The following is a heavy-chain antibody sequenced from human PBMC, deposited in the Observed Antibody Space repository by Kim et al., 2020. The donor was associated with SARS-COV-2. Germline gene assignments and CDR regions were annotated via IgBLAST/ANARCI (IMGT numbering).Heavy chain of an antibody. J-gene: IGHJ4*02. CDR3: AKGTYYYGSGSFDY. V-gene: IGHV3-9*01. D-gene: IGHD3-10*01. Sequence: AESVKGRFTISRDNAKNSLYLQMNSLRAEDTALYYCAKGTYYYGSGSFDYWGQGTLVTVSS.